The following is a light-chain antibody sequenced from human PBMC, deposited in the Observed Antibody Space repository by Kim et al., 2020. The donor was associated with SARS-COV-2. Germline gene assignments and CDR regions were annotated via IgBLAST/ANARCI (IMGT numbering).Light chain of an antibody. V-gene: IGKV3-15*01. CDR3: HQYNNWWT. CDR1: QSVRSN. Sequence: SVSPVGVATISCRASQSVRSNLAWYQQKPGQAPRLVIYGASTRATGIPARFSGSGSGTEFTLTISSLQSEDYAVYYCHQYNNWWTFGQGTKVDIK. J-gene: IGKJ1*01. CDR2: GAS.